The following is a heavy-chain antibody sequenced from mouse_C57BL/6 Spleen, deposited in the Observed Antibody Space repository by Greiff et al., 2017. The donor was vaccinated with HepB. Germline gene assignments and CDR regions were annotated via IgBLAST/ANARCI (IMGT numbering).Heavy chain of an antibody. D-gene: IGHD2-1*01. CDR2: IYPGDGDT. Sequence: ESGAELVKPGASVKISCKASGYAFSSYWMNWVKQRPGKGLEWIGQIYPGDGDTNYNGKFKGKATLTADKSSSTAYMQLSSLTSEDSAVYFCARLDYGNYLAWFAYWGQGTLVTVSA. CDR1: GYAFSSYW. CDR3: ARLDYGNYLAWFAY. J-gene: IGHJ3*01. V-gene: IGHV1-80*01.